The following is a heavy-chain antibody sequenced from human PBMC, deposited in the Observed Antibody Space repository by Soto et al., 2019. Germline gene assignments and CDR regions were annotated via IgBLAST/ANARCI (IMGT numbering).Heavy chain of an antibody. CDR1: GYTFITYD. J-gene: IGHJ4*02. CDR2: MNPSTGNT. CDR3: ARRKERSGPHYFDY. D-gene: IGHD6-25*01. V-gene: IGHV1-8*01. Sequence: QVHLVQSGAEVKKPGASVKVSCKASGYTFITYDIHWVRQAPGQGLEWMGWMNPSTGNTGYAQKFQGRVTVTRNTSISTAYMELSSLRSEDTAMYYCARRKERSGPHYFDYWGQGTLVTVSS.